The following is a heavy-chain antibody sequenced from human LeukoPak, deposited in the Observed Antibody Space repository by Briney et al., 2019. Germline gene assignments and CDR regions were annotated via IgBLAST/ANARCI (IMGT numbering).Heavy chain of an antibody. CDR2: ISGSGGST. V-gene: IGHV3-23*01. J-gene: IGHJ4*02. Sequence: GRSLRLSCAASGFTFSSYAMSWVRQAPGKGLEWVSAISGSGGSTYYADSVKGRFTISRDNSKNTLYLQMNSLRAEDTAVYYCGKGSYYDSSGYYLAPSYWGQGTLVTVSS. CDR3: GKGSYYDSSGYYLAPSY. CDR1: GFTFSSYA. D-gene: IGHD3-22*01.